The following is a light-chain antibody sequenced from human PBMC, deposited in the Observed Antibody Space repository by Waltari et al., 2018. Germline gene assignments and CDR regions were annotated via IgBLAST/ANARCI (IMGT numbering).Light chain of an antibody. CDR3: QQYDTYLT. CDR2: KAS. CDR1: QSISSW. V-gene: IGKV1-5*03. J-gene: IGKJ1*01. Sequence: DIQMTQSPSTLSAAVGDRVTITCRASQSISSWLAWYQQKPGKAPTLLTNKASNLQSGVPSRFIRSGSGTEFTLTISRLQPDDFATYYCQQYDTYLTFGHGTKVEIK.